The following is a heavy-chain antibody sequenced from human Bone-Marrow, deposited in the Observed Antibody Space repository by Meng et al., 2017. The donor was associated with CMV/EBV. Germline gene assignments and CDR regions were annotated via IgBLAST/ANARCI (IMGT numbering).Heavy chain of an antibody. V-gene: IGHV4-30-4*01. Sequence: SETLSLTCTVSGGSISSGDYYWSWIRQSPGKGLEWIGYIYYTGNLYYNPSLKSRVTISVDTSKDQFPLKLSSVTAADTAVYYCAIVHHDYRWANDYWGQGTLVTVSS. J-gene: IGHJ4*02. D-gene: IGHD4-11*01. CDR3: AIVHHDYRWANDY. CDR2: IYYTGNL. CDR1: GGSISSGDYY.